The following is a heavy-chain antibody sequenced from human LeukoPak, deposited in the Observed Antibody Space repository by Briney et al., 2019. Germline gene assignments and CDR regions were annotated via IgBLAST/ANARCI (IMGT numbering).Heavy chain of an antibody. Sequence: SETLSLTCAVYGGSFSGYYWSWIRQPPGKGLEWIGEINHSGSTNYNPSLKSRVTISVDTSNNQFSLRLGSVTAADTAVYHCARHCCSGPAKRVFDIWGQGTMVTVSS. V-gene: IGHV4-34*01. D-gene: IGHD2-15*01. CDR1: GGSFSGYY. J-gene: IGHJ3*02. CDR3: ARHCCSGPAKRVFDI. CDR2: INHSGST.